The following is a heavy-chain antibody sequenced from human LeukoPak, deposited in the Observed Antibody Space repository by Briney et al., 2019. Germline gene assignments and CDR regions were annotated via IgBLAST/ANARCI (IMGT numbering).Heavy chain of an antibody. CDR2: ISAYNGNT. J-gene: IGHJ4*02. D-gene: IGHD4-11*01. V-gene: IGHV1-18*01. Sequence: GASVKVSCKASGYTFTSYGISWVRQAPGQGLEWMGWISAYNGNTNYAQKLQGRVTMTTDTSTSTAYMELRSLRSDDTAVYYCAKGASTVTTVGALAFYFDYWGQGTLVTVSS. CDR1: GYTFTSYG. CDR3: AKGASTVTTVGALAFYFDY.